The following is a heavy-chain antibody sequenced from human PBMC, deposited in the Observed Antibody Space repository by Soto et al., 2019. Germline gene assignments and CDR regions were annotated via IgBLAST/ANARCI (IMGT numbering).Heavy chain of an antibody. CDR1: GGTFSSYA. J-gene: IGHJ3*02. CDR2: IIPLFGTA. V-gene: IGHV1-69*01. D-gene: IGHD3-16*01. CDR3: ARVIGGVSREEKEI. Sequence: QVQLVQSGADVKKPGSSVKVSCKASGGTFSSYAISWVRQAPGQGLEWMGGIIPLFGTANYAQKFQGRVTITADESTSTAYMELSSLRSEDTAVYYCARVIGGVSREEKEIWGQGTMVTVSS.